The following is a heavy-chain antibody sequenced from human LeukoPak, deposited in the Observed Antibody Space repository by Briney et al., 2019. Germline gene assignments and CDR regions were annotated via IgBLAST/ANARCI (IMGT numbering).Heavy chain of an antibody. D-gene: IGHD3-10*01. CDR1: GYTFTSYG. CDR2: ISAYNGNT. Sequence: ASVKVSCKASGYTFTSYGIRWVRQAPGQGLEWMGWISAYNGNTNYAQKLQGRVTMTTDTSTSTAYMELRSLRSDDTAVYYCARDLQYYYGSGSYWYFQHWGQGTLVTVSS. V-gene: IGHV1-18*04. CDR3: ARDLQYYYGSGSYWYFQH. J-gene: IGHJ1*01.